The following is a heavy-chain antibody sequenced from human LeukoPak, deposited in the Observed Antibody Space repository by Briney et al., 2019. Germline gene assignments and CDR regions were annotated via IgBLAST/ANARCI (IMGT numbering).Heavy chain of an antibody. Sequence: SQTLSLTCTVSGGSISSGGYYWSWIRQHPGKGLEWIGYIYYSGSTSYNPSLKSRVTISVDTSKNQFSLKLSSVTAADTAVYYCARAPGYCSSTSCYTGLGWFDPWGQGTLVTVSS. V-gene: IGHV4-31*03. CDR3: ARAPGYCSSTSCYTGLGWFDP. CDR1: GGSISSGGYY. D-gene: IGHD2-2*02. J-gene: IGHJ5*02. CDR2: IYYSGST.